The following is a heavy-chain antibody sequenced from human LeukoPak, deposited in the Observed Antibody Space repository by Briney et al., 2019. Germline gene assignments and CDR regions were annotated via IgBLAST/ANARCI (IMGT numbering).Heavy chain of an antibody. J-gene: IGHJ3*02. CDR2: ISAYNGNT. D-gene: IGHD3-22*01. V-gene: IGHV1-18*01. Sequence: GSSVKVSCKASGYTFTSYGISWVRQAPGQGLEWMGWISAYNGNTNYAQKLQGRVTMTTDTSTSTAYMELRSLRSDDTAVYYCARIYDSGVLDAFDIWGQGTMVTVSS. CDR3: ARIYDSGVLDAFDI. CDR1: GYTFTSYG.